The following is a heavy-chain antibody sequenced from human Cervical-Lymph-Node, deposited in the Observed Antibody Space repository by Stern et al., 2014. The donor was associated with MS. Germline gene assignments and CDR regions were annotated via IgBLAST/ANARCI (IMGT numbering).Heavy chain of an antibody. Sequence: VQLVESGGGVVQPGRSLRLSCAASGFSFSRYAMHWVRQAPGQGLEWVALIWYDGSDPNYADYVTDQFTISRDNFKNTIYQQMNSLRAEDTAVYYCASAYSSSHYYFDYWGQGTLVTVSS. J-gene: IGHJ4*02. CDR3: ASAYSSSHYYFDY. CDR2: IWYDGSDP. D-gene: IGHD6-13*01. CDR1: GFSFSRYA. V-gene: IGHV3-33*01.